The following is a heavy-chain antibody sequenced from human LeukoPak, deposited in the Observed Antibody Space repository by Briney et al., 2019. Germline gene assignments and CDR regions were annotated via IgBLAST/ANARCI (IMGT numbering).Heavy chain of an antibody. CDR2: IYSGGST. CDR3: ARGGDTAMATGYFDY. V-gene: IGHV3-53*01. Sequence: GGSLRLSCAASGFTVSSNYMSWVRQAPGKGLEWVSVIYSGGSTYYADSVRGRFTISRDNSKNTLYLQMNSPRAEDTAVYYCARGGDTAMATGYFDYWGQGTLVTVSS. J-gene: IGHJ4*02. CDR1: GFTVSSNY. D-gene: IGHD5-18*01.